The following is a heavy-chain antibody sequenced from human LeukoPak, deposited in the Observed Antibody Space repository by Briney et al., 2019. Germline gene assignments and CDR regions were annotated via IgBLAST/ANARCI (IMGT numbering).Heavy chain of an antibody. CDR1: GGSISSSSYY. D-gene: IGHD4/OR15-4a*01. J-gene: IGHJ5*02. CDR2: IYYSGST. Sequence: SETLSLTCTVSGGSISSSSYYWGWIRQPPGKGLEWIGSIYYSGSTYYNPSLKSRVTISVDTSKNQFSLKLSSVTAADTAVYYCARDPNYSGWFDPWGQGTLVTVSS. V-gene: IGHV4-39*07. CDR3: ARDPNYSGWFDP.